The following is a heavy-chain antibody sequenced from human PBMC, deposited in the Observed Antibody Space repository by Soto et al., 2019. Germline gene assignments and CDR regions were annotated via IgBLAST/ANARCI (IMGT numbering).Heavy chain of an antibody. D-gene: IGHD4-4*01. J-gene: IGHJ3*02. V-gene: IGHV6-1*01. CDR2: TYYRSKWYN. Sequence: KQSPTLSLTCAISGDSVSSNSAAWNWIRQSPSRGLEWLGRTYYRSKWYNDYAVSVKSRITINPDTSKNQFSLQLNSVTPEDTAVYYCARRTSPGSNSLSAHAFDIWGQGTMVTVSS. CDR1: GDSVSSNSAA. CDR3: ARRTSPGSNSLSAHAFDI.